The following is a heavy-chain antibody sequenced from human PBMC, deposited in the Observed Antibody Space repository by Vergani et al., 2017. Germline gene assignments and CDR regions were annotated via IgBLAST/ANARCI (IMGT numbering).Heavy chain of an antibody. CDR1: GGSISSSSYY. CDR3: ARVGDYDSSGYMYYFDY. Sequence: QLQLQESGPGLVKPSETLSLTCTVSGGSISSSSYYWGWIRQPPGKGLEWIGSIYYSGSTYYNPSLKSRVTISVDTSKNQFSLKLSSVTAADTAVYYCARVGDYDSSGYMYYFDYWGQGTLVTVSS. D-gene: IGHD3-22*01. J-gene: IGHJ4*02. CDR2: IYYSGST. V-gene: IGHV4-39*01.